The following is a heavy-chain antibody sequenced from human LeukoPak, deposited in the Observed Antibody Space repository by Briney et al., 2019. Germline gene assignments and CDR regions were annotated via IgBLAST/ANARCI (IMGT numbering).Heavy chain of an antibody. CDR3: ARTRYYDYVWGSYPSTFFDY. CDR1: GGSFSSSSYY. CDR2: IYYSGST. D-gene: IGHD3-16*01. Sequence: SETLSLTCTVSGGSFSSSSYYWGWIRQPPGKGLEWIGSIYYSGSTYYNPSLKSRVTIPVDTSKNQFSLKLSSVTAADTAVYYCARTRYYDYVWGSYPSTFFDYWGQGTLVTVSS. V-gene: IGHV4-39*01. J-gene: IGHJ4*02.